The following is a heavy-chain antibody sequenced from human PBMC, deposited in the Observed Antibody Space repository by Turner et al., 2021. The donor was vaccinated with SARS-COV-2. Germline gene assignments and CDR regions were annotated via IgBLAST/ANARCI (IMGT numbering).Heavy chain of an antibody. J-gene: IGHJ5*02. CDR3: ARIGDQRRLGWFDR. CDR1: GGSIGDYF. CDR2: MHPSGSS. Sequence: QVQLQESGPRLVKSSETLSLTCTVSGGSIGDYFWTWIRQSAGKGLEYIGRMHPSGSSNYNSSLQSRLTLSLDTAKNQFSLTLRSVSAADTAVYFCARIGDQRRLGWFDRWGQGIRVTVSS. D-gene: IGHD2-21*01. V-gene: IGHV4-4*07.